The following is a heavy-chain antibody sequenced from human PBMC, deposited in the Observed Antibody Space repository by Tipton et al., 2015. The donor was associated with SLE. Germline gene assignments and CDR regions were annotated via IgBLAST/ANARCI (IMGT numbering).Heavy chain of an antibody. V-gene: IGHV4-39*07. CDR3: ARHWGKDGYNYWYFAL. CDR1: DASISSTNHY. Sequence: TLSLTCTVSDASISSTNHYWGWIRQPPGKGLGWIGSIYYTGSTYYNPSLNSRVTISVDTSKNHFSLELRSVTAADTAVYYCARHWGKDGYNYWYFALWGRGTLVTVSS. CDR2: IYYTGST. J-gene: IGHJ2*01. D-gene: IGHD5-24*01.